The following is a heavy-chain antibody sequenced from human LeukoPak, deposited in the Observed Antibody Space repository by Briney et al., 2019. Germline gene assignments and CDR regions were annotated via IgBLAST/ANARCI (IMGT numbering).Heavy chain of an antibody. CDR1: GGSISSYY. J-gene: IGHJ6*02. D-gene: IGHD2-2*01. CDR3: ARENPNCSSTSCTSYYYYGMDV. Sequence: SETLSLTCTVSGGSISSYYWSWIRQPPGKGLEWIGYIYYSGSTYYNPSLKSRVTISVDTSKNQFSLKLSSVTAADTAVYYCARENPNCSSTSCTSYYYYGMDVWGQGTTVTASS. V-gene: IGHV4-59*06. CDR2: IYYSGST.